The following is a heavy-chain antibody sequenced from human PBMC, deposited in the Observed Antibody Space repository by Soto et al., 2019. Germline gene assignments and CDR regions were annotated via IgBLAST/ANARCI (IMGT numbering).Heavy chain of an antibody. CDR1: GGSISSGDYY. D-gene: IGHD3-3*01. CDR3: ARITIFGVVPTNYGMDV. CDR2: IYYSGST. V-gene: IGHV4-30-4*01. Sequence: SETLSLTCTVSGGSISSGDYYWSWIRQPPGKGLEWIGYIYYSGSTYYNPSLKSRVTISVDTSKNQFSLKLSSVTAADTAVYYCARITIFGVVPTNYGMDVWGQGTTVTVSS. J-gene: IGHJ6*02.